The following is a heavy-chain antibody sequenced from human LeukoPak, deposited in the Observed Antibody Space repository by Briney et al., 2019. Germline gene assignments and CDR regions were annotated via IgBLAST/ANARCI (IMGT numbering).Heavy chain of an antibody. D-gene: IGHD5-18*01. Sequence: PSETLSLTCTVSGGSISSSSYYWGWIRQTPGKGLEWIGSIYYSGSTYYNPSLKSRVTISVDTSKNQFSLKLSSVTAADTAVYYCARLGIQLWLYWFDPWGQGTLVTVSS. CDR2: IYYSGST. CDR1: GGSISSSSYY. J-gene: IGHJ5*02. CDR3: ARLGIQLWLYWFDP. V-gene: IGHV4-39*01.